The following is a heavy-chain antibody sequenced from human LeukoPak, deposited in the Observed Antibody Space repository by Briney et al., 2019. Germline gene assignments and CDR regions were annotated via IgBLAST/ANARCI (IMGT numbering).Heavy chain of an antibody. D-gene: IGHD2-15*01. CDR1: GFTFNNYA. CDR2: IYSGGST. V-gene: IGHV3-53*01. CDR3: ARGYCSDGSFYPGDY. Sequence: PGGSLRLSCAASGFTFNNYAMTWVRQAPGKGLEWVSLIYSGGSTYYADSVKGRFTISRDNSKNTLYLQMNSLRAEDTAVYYCARGYCSDGSFYPGDYWGQRTLVTVSS. J-gene: IGHJ4*02.